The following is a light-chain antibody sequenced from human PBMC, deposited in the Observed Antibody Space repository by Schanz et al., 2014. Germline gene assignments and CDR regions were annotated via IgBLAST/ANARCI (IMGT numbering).Light chain of an antibody. Sequence: QSVLTQPPSVSAAPGQKVTISCSGSSSNIGSNHVSWYQQIPGTAPKLLIYDNDKRPSGIPDRFAASKSGTSATLGISGLRSDDEADYYCQSYDSSLSGWVFGGGTKLTVL. CDR3: QSYDSSLSGWV. V-gene: IGLV1-51*01. CDR2: DND. J-gene: IGLJ3*02. CDR1: SSNIGSNH.